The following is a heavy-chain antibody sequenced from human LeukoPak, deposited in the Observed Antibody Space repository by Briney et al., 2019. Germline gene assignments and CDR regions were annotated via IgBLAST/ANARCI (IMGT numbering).Heavy chain of an antibody. V-gene: IGHV4-59*01. J-gene: IGHJ5*02. CDR2: IYYSGST. Sequence: SETLSLTCTVSGGSISSYYWSWIRQPPGKGLEWIGYIYYSGSTNYNPSLKSRVTISVDTSKNQFSLKLSSVTAADTAVYYCARASNWFDPWGQGTLVTVSS. CDR1: GGSISSYY. CDR3: ARASNWFDP.